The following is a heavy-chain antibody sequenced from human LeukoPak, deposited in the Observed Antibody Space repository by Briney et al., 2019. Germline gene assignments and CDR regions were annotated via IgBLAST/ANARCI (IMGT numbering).Heavy chain of an antibody. J-gene: IGHJ4*02. D-gene: IGHD2-15*01. CDR3: ARGLGPGYCSGGPCYPNLYFDY. V-gene: IGHV1-2*02. CDR1: GYTFTDYY. CDR2: IDPNSGGT. Sequence: ASVKVSCKASGYTFTDYYMHWARQAPGQGLEWMGWIDPNSGGTNYAQKFQGRVTMTRDTSINTAYMELSRLRSDDTAVYYCARGLGPGYCSGGPCYPNLYFDYWGQGTLVTVSS.